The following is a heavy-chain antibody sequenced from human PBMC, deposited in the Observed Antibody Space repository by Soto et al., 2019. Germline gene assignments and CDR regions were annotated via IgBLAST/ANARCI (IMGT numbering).Heavy chain of an antibody. D-gene: IGHD3-10*01. J-gene: IGHJ5*02. CDR2: IYSGGST. V-gene: IGHV3-66*01. Sequence: EVQLVESGGGLVQPGGSLRLSCAASGFTVSSNYMSWVRQAPGKGLEWVSVIYSGGSTYYADSVKGRFTISRDNSKNTLYLQMNSLRAEDTAVYYCARVQWTRGNWFDPWGQGTLVTVSS. CDR1: GFTVSSNY. CDR3: ARVQWTRGNWFDP.